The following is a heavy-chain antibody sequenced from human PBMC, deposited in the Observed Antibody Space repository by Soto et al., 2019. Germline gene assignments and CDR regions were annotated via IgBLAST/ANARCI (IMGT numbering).Heavy chain of an antibody. CDR3: HTTYCGGVCFDY. J-gene: IGHJ4*02. CDR1: GYTFTSYY. V-gene: IGHV1-46*01. CDR2: INPSGGST. Sequence: ASVKVSCKASGYTFTSYYMHWVRQAPGQGLEWMGIINPSGGSTSYAQKFQGRVTMTRDTSTSTVYMELSSLRSEDTAVYYCHTTYCGGVCFDYWGQGTLVTVSS. D-gene: IGHD2-21*02.